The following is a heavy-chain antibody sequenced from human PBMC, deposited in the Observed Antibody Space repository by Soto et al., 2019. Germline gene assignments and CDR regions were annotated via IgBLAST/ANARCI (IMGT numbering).Heavy chain of an antibody. J-gene: IGHJ3*02. V-gene: IGHV4-59*01. D-gene: IGHD4-17*01. Sequence: QVQLQESGPGLVKPSETLSLTCTVSGGSISSYYWSWIRQPPGKGLEWIGYIYYSGSTNYNPSLKSRVTISVDTSKNQFSLKLSSVTAADTAVYYCARSTVTTPDAFDIWGQGTMVTVSS. CDR3: ARSTVTTPDAFDI. CDR2: IYYSGST. CDR1: GGSISSYY.